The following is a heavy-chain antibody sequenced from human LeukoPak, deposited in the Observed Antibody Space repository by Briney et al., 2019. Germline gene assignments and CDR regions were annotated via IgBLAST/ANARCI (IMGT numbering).Heavy chain of an antibody. CDR1: GYTFTGYY. CDR3: ARDITGYSSSWYTFGYMDV. D-gene: IGHD6-13*01. V-gene: IGHV1-2*02. Sequence: GASVKVPCKASGYTFTGYYMHWVRQAPGQGLEWMGWINPNSGGTNYAQKFQGRVTMTRDTSISTAYMELSRLRSDDTAVYYCARDITGYSSSWYTFGYMDVWGKGTTVTVSS. CDR2: INPNSGGT. J-gene: IGHJ6*03.